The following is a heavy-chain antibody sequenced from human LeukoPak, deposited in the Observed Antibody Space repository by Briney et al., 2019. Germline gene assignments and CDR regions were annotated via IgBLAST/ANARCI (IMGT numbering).Heavy chain of an antibody. V-gene: IGHV3-21*01. CDR1: GFTFSGYS. CDR2: ISGSSDYI. D-gene: IGHD2-2*01. Sequence: GGSLRLSCAASGFTFSGYSMNWVCQAPGKGLEWVSSISGSSDYIFYADLAKGRFTISRDNAKNSLYLQMNSLRAEDTAVYYCASDLPAATSWGQGTLVTVSS. J-gene: IGHJ4*02. CDR3: ASDLPAATS.